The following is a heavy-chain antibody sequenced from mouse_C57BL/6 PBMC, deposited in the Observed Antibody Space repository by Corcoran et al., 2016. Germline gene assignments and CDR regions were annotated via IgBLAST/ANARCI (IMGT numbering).Heavy chain of an antibody. D-gene: IGHD2-1*01. V-gene: IGHV1-26*01. CDR2: INPNNGGT. CDR1: GYTFTDYY. CDR3: ARGDYGNPAWFAY. Sequence: EVQLQQSGPELVKPGASVKISCKASGYTFTDYYMNWVKQSHGKSLEWIGDINPNNGGTSYNQKFKGKATLTVDKSSSTAYMELRSLTSEDSAVYYFARGDYGNPAWFAYWGQGTLVTVSA. J-gene: IGHJ3*01.